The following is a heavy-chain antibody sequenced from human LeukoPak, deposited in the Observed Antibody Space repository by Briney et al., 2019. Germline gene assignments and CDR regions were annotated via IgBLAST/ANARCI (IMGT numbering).Heavy chain of an antibody. D-gene: IGHD3-10*01. CDR3: AKDHYYYGSGIYFMHYFDY. CDR2: ISYGGSNK. Sequence: PGGSLRLSCAASGFTFSSYGMHWVRQAPGKGLEWVAVISYGGSNKYYAESVKGRFTISRENSKNTLHLQMNSLRAEDTAVYYCAKDHYYYGSGIYFMHYFDYWGQGTLVTVSS. J-gene: IGHJ4*02. V-gene: IGHV3-30*18. CDR1: GFTFSSYG.